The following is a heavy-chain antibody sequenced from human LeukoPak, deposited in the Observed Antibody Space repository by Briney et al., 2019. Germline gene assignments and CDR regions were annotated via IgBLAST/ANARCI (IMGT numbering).Heavy chain of an antibody. D-gene: IGHD2-2*01. CDR3: ARASPGLSAVFYGLDV. CDR1: GGSISSGYYY. V-gene: IGHV4-31*03. CDR2: IYHSGST. J-gene: IGHJ6*02. Sequence: SETLSLTCTASGGSISSGYYYWTWIRQHPGKGLEWIGYIYHSGSTYYNPSLKSRATISVDTSKNQFPLRLSSVTAADTAVYYCARASPGLSAVFYGLDVWGQGTTVTVSS.